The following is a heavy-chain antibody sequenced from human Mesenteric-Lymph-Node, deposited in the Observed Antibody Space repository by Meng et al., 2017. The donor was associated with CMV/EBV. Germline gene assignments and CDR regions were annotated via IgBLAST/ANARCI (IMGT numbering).Heavy chain of an antibody. V-gene: IGHV4-59*01. CDR1: FITSYY. CDR2: IYYSENT. CDR3: ARIPYGSGSYYNISWYFDL. J-gene: IGHJ2*01. D-gene: IGHD3-10*01. Sequence: FITSYYWSWIRQPPGKGLEWIGYIYYSENTNYNPSIKSRVTISVDTSKNQFSLKLSSVTAADTAVYYCARIPYGSGSYYNISWYFDLWGRGTLVTVSS.